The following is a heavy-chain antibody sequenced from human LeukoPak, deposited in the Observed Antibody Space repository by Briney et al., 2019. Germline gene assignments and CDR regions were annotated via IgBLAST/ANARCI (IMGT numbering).Heavy chain of an antibody. D-gene: IGHD5-18*01. CDR1: GFTFSSYW. CDR2: IKQDGSEK. V-gene: IGHV3-7*01. Sequence: GGSLRLSCAASGFTFSSYWMGWVRQAPGKGLEWVATIKQDGSEKYYVDSVKGRFTISRDNAKNSLYLQMNSLRAEDTAVYYCAREGGTATRWDYWGQGILVTVSS. CDR3: AREGGTATRWDY. J-gene: IGHJ4*02.